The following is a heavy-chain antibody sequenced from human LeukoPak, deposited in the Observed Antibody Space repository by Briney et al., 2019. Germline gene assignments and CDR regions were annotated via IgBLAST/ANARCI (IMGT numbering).Heavy chain of an antibody. J-gene: IGHJ5*01. CDR3: AREMTVAANWFDS. D-gene: IGHD6-19*01. Sequence: GGSLRLSCAAPGFSFSSYWMNWVRQAPGKGLEWVANIKQDGSEKYYVDSVKGRFTISRDNAENSLYLQMNSLRAEDTAVYYCAREMTVAANWFDSWGQGTLVTVSS. CDR1: GFSFSSYW. V-gene: IGHV3-7*01. CDR2: IKQDGSEK.